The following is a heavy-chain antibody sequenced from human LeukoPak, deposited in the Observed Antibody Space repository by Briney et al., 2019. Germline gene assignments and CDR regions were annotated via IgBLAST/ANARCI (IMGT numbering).Heavy chain of an antibody. CDR1: GYTFTGYY. V-gene: IGHV1-2*02. Sequence: GASVKVSCKASGYTFTGYYMHWVRQAPGQGLEWMGWINPNGGGTNYAQKFQGRVTMTRDTSISTAYMELSRLRSDDTAVYYCASLFYDSSGYYYFDYWGQGTLVTVSS. CDR3: ASLFYDSSGYYYFDY. J-gene: IGHJ4*02. CDR2: INPNGGGT. D-gene: IGHD3-22*01.